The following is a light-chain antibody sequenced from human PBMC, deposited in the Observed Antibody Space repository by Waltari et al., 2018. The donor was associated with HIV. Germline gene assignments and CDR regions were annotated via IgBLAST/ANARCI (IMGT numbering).Light chain of an antibody. J-gene: IGLJ2*01. V-gene: IGLV3-21*02. Sequence: SYVLTPPPSVSVAPGQPARIPCGGNNIGSKSVHWYQQKPGQAPVLVVYDDSDRPSGIPERFSGPKSGTSATLTISRVEAGDEADYYCEVWDSSSDHVVFGGGTKLTVL. CDR3: EVWDSSSDHVV. CDR2: DDS. CDR1: NIGSKS.